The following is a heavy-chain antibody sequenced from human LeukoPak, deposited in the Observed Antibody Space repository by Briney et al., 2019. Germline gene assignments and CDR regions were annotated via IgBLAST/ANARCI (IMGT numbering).Heavy chain of an antibody. D-gene: IGHD3-16*01. CDR1: GFTFSSYA. J-gene: IGHJ4*02. Sequence: GGSLRLSCAASGFTFSSYAMSWVRQAPGKGLEWVSAISGSGGSTYYADSVKGRFTIPRDNSKNTLYLQMNSLRAEDTAVYYCAKDKGGIPRRYYFDYWGQGTLVTVSS. CDR2: ISGSGGST. CDR3: AKDKGGIPRRYYFDY. V-gene: IGHV3-23*01.